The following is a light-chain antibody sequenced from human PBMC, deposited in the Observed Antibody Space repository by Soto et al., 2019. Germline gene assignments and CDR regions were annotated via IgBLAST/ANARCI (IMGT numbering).Light chain of an antibody. CDR1: QTISTY. Sequence: DIQMTQSPSSLSASVGDRVTISCRASQTISTYLNWYQKKPGNAPKLLIFGASSLHSGVPSRFSGSGSGTDFTLTISDLPPEDFATYYCHQSYETPHTFGGGTKVEI. CDR3: HQSYETPHT. J-gene: IGKJ4*01. V-gene: IGKV1-39*01. CDR2: GAS.